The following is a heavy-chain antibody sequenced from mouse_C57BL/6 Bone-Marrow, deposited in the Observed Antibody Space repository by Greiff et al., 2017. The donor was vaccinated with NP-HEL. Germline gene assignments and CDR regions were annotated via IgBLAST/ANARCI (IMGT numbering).Heavy chain of an antibody. Sequence: QVQLQQSGAELAKPGASVKLSCTASGYTFTSYWMHWVKQRPGQGLEWIGYINPSSGYTKYNQKFKDKATLTADKSSSTAYMQLSSLTYEDSAVYYCERDYYGRRLAYWGQGTLVTVSA. J-gene: IGHJ3*01. D-gene: IGHD1-1*01. CDR1: GYTFTSYW. CDR3: ERDYYGRRLAY. V-gene: IGHV1-7*01. CDR2: INPSSGYT.